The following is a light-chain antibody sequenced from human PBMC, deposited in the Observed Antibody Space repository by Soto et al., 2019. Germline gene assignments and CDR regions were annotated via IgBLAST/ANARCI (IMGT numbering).Light chain of an antibody. V-gene: IGKV3D-15*01. Sequence: EIVMTQSPATLSVSPGERATLSCRASQSVSSNLAWYQQKPGQAPRLLIYGASTRATGVPDRFSGGGSGTDFSLTISRLEPEDFAVYYCQQYDSSPYTFGQGTKLEIK. CDR2: GAS. CDR1: QSVSSN. J-gene: IGKJ2*01. CDR3: QQYDSSPYT.